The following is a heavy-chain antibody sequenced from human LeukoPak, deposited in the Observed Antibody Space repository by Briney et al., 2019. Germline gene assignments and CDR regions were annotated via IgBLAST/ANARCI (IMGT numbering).Heavy chain of an antibody. CDR1: GFTFSSYA. V-gene: IGHV3-23*01. D-gene: IGHD2-2*01. Sequence: PGGSLRLSCAASGFTFSSYAMIWVRQAPGKGLEWVSAISGSGGSTYYADSVKGLFTISRDNSKNTLYLQMNSLRAEDTAVYYCAKHSLGYCRRTSCLTVFDYWGQGTLVTVSS. CDR3: AKHSLGYCRRTSCLTVFDY. J-gene: IGHJ4*02. CDR2: ISGSGGST.